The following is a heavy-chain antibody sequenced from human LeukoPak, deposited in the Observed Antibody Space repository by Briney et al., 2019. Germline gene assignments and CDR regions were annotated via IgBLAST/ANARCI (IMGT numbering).Heavy chain of an antibody. CDR3: AKDWSCDY. CDR1: GFTFSSYA. V-gene: IGHV3-23*01. Sequence: GGSLRLSCAASGFTFSSYAMTWVRQAPGKGLERVSAISDSGSKTHYADSVKGRFTISRDNSKNTVYLQMNSLRAEDTALYYCAKDWSCDYWGQGTLVTVSS. J-gene: IGHJ4*02. D-gene: IGHD1-26*01. CDR2: ISDSGSKT.